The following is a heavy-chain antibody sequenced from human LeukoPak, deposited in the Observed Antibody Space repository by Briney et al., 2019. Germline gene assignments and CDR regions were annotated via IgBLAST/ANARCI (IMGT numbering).Heavy chain of an antibody. J-gene: IGHJ4*02. CDR3: RAAADLNDY. Sequence: GGCLRLSCAASGFTFSGTAMHWVRQASGKGLEWLGRIRSKADSYTTAYAASVKGRFIVSRDDSKNTAYLQMNSLKTEDTAVYYCRAAADLNDYWGQGTLVTVSS. CDR1: GFTFSGTA. CDR2: IRSKADSYTT. D-gene: IGHD6-13*01. V-gene: IGHV3-73*01.